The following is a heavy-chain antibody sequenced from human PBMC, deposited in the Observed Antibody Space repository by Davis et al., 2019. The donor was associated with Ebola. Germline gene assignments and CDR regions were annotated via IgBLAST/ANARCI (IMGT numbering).Heavy chain of an antibody. Sequence: SETLSLTCTVSGGSISSSSYYWGWIRQPPGKGLEWIGSIYYSGSTYYNPSLKSRVTISVDTSKNQFSLKLSSVTAADTAVYYCARHSRNQWELLISGAFDYWGQGTLVTVSS. CDR1: GGSISSSSYY. D-gene: IGHD1-26*01. J-gene: IGHJ4*02. V-gene: IGHV4-39*01. CDR2: IYYSGST. CDR3: ARHSRNQWELLISGAFDY.